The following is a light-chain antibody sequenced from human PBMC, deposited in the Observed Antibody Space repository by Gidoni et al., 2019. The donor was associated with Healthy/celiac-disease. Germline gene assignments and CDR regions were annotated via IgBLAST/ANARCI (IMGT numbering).Light chain of an antibody. CDR1: QSVLYSSKNKNY. CDR3: QQYYSTPQT. J-gene: IGKJ1*01. V-gene: IGKV4-1*01. CDR2: WAS. Sequence: DIVMTQSPDSLAVSLGERANINCKSSQSVLYSSKNKNYLAWYQQKPGLPPKLLIYWASTRESGVPDRFSGSGSGTDFTLTISSLQAEDVAVYYCQQYYSTPQTFGQGTKVEIK.